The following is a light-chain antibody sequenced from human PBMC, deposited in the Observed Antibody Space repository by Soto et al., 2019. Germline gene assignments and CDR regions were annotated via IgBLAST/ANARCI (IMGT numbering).Light chain of an antibody. V-gene: IGLV2-8*01. J-gene: IGLJ3*02. CDR1: SSDVGGYNY. CDR3: SSYAGSNNWV. CDR2: EVS. Sequence: QSALTQPPSASGSPGQSVTISCTGTSSDVGGYNYVSWYQQHPGKAPKLMIYEVSKRPSGVPDRFSGSKSGNTASLTVSGLQAEDEADYYRSSYAGSNNWVFGGGTKLPVL.